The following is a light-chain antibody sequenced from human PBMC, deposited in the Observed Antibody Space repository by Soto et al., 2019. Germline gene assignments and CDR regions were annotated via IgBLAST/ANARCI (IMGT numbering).Light chain of an antibody. Sequence: EIVLTQSPGTLSLSPGESATLSCGASESVSSSYLAWYQQKPGQAPRLLIYGATTRLRGVPDRFSGSGSGTDVTLTISRLAPEDFAVYYCQQYGSSPFTFGPGTKVDI. V-gene: IGKV3-20*01. J-gene: IGKJ3*01. CDR1: ESVSSSY. CDR3: QQYGSSPFT. CDR2: GAT.